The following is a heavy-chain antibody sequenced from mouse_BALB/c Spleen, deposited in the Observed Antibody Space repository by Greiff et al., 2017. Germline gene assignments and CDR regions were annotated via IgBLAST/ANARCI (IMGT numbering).Heavy chain of an antibody. J-gene: IGHJ2*01. V-gene: IGHV5-9-3*01. D-gene: IGHD1-1*01. CDR2: ISSGGSYT. CDR1: GFTFSSYA. CDR3: ARHYYGSSYYFDY. Sequence: EVKLVESGGGLVKPGGSLKLSCAASGFTFSSYAMSWVRQTPEKRLEWVATISSGGSYTYYPDSVKGRFNISRDNAKNTLYLQMSSMRSEETAMYYCARHYYGSSYYFDYWGQGTTLTVSS.